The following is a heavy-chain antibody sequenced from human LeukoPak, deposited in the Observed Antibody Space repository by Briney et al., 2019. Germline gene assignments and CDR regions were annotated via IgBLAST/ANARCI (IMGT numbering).Heavy chain of an antibody. J-gene: IGHJ6*03. V-gene: IGHV5-51*01. CDR3: ARQAKGGYDYLNYYYYYMDV. Sequence: KPGESLNISCKGSGYNFTSYWIGWVRQMPGKGLEWMGIIYPGDSDTKCSPSFQGQVTISADKSISTAYLQWSSLKASDTAMYYCARQAKGGYDYLNYYYYYMDVWGKGTTVTISS. D-gene: IGHD5-12*01. CDR1: GYNFTSYW. CDR2: IYPGDSDT.